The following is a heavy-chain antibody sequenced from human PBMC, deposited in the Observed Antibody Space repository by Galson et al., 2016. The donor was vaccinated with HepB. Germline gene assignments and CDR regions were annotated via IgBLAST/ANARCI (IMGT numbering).Heavy chain of an antibody. D-gene: IGHD4-17*01. CDR3: ARQKRRTTVTSPLDY. Sequence: SLRLSCAASGFTFSNYGMGWVRQAPGKGLEWVGIIWFDASNKYYGDSVKGRFTISRDNSKNPLYLQMNSLRAEDTAFYYCARQKRRTTVTSPLDYWGQGTLVTVSS. V-gene: IGHV3-33*01. CDR1: GFTFSNYG. CDR2: IWFDASNK. J-gene: IGHJ4*02.